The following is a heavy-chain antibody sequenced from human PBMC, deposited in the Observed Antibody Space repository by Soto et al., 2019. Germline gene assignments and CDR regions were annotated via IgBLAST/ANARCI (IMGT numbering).Heavy chain of an antibody. Sequence: GGSLRLSCAASGFTFSSYGMRWVRQAPGKGLEWVAVIWYDGSNKYYADPVKGRFTISRDNSKNTLYLQMNSLRAEDTAVYYCAKDSIAAVIYYYYGMDVWGQGTTVTVSS. D-gene: IGHD6-13*01. CDR2: IWYDGSNK. V-gene: IGHV3-30*02. J-gene: IGHJ6*02. CDR3: AKDSIAAVIYYYYGMDV. CDR1: GFTFSSYG.